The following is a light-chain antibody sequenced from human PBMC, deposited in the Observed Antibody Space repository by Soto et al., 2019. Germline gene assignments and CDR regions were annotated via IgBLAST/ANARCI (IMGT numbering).Light chain of an antibody. CDR1: QSVSSN. CDR3: QQYNNWPRT. J-gene: IGKJ1*01. V-gene: IGKV3-15*01. Sequence: EIVMTQSPATLSVSPGERATLSCRASQSVSSNLAWYQQKPGQAPRLLLYGASTRATGIPARFSGSGSGAEFTLTISSLQSEDFEVYYCQQYNNWPRTFGQGTKVEIK. CDR2: GAS.